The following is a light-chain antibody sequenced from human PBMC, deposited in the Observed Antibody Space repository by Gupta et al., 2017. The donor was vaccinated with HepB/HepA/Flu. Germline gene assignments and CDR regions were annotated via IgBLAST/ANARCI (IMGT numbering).Light chain of an antibody. J-gene: IGKJ1*01. Sequence: EIVMTQSPATLSVSPGERATLSCRASQSVSSYLAWYQQEPGQAPRLLIYGASTRATGIPAKFSGSGSGTEFTLTISSLQSEDFAVYYCQQDKNWPLTFGQGTKVEIK. CDR2: GAS. CDR1: QSVSSY. V-gene: IGKV3-15*01. CDR3: QQDKNWPLT.